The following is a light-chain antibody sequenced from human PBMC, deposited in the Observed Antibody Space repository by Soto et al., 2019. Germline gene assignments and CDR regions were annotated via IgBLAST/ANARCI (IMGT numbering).Light chain of an antibody. CDR1: QSVSNS. CDR2: ATS. J-gene: IGKJ1*01. V-gene: IGKV3-15*01. CDR3: HQYYDWPPWT. Sequence: VLTQSPGTLSLTSGERATLSCRASQSVSNSLAWYRQRPGQPPSLLIYATSTRATGVPARFTGSGSGTEFTLTISSLQSEDFAVYYCHQYYDWPPWTFGQGTKVDI.